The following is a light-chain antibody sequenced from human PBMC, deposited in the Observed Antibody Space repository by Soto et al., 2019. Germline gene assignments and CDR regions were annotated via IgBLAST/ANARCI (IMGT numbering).Light chain of an antibody. CDR2: PAS. CDR1: QDISTS. CDR3: HPRRTFPLS. Sequence: DIQLTQSPSFLSASVGDRVTVSCRASQDISTSLAWFQQKEGIVTRLLVYPASPLQNGVPSRFSGSGSGTYFSLTGNNLQGEDFATYYCHPRRTFPLSLGRGTKLDIQ. J-gene: IGKJ2*03. V-gene: IGKV1-9*01.